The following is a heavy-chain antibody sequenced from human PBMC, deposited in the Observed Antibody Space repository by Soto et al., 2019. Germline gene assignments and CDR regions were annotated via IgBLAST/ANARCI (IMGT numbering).Heavy chain of an antibody. Sequence: PGGSLRLSCAASGFTVSSNYMSWVRQAPGKGLEWVSVIYSGGGTNYADSVKGRFTISRDNSKNTLYLQMNSLRAEDTAMYYCARDRSGFSPRGLDVWGQGTTVTVSS. CDR1: GFTVSSNY. CDR3: ARDRSGFSPRGLDV. J-gene: IGHJ6*02. V-gene: IGHV3-66*01. CDR2: IYSGGGT. D-gene: IGHD3-3*01.